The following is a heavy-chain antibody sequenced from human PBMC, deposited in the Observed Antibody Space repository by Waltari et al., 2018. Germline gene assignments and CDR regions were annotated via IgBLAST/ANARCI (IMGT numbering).Heavy chain of an antibody. CDR2: IYTSGST. CDR3: ARAKLRLDAFDI. V-gene: IGHV4-4*09. J-gene: IGHJ3*02. CDR1: GGSISSYY. Sequence: QVQLQESGPGLVKPSETLSLTCTASGGSISSYYWSWIRQPPGKGLEWIGYIYTSGSTNYNPSLKSRVTISVDTSKNQFSLKLSSVTAADTAVYYCARAKLRLDAFDIWGQGTMVTVSS.